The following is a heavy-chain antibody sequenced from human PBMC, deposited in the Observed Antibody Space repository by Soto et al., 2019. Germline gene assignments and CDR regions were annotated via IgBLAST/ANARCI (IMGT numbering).Heavy chain of an antibody. Sequence: GSGPTLVNPTQTLTLTCTFSGFSLSTSGMRVSWIRQPPGKALEWLARIDWDDDKFYSTSLKTRLTISKDTSKNQVVLTMTNMDPVDTATYYCARIRPPDYYDSSGYYSDYWGQGTLVTVSS. CDR1: GFSLSTSGMR. J-gene: IGHJ4*02. CDR2: IDWDDDK. D-gene: IGHD3-22*01. CDR3: ARIRPPDYYDSSGYYSDY. V-gene: IGHV2-70*04.